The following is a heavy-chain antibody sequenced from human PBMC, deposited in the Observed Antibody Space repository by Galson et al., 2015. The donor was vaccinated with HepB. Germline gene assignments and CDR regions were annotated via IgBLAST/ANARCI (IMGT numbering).Heavy chain of an antibody. V-gene: IGHV3-30-3*01. CDR2: ISGDGSDK. D-gene: IGHD3-10*01. CDR1: GFTFSSTFSDYA. Sequence: LRLSCAASGFTFSSTFSDYAMHWVRLAPGKGLEWVAVISGDGSDKYSSDSVRGRFIISRDKSRNTMYLQMNSLRVEETGVYYCARARKYYYSSGTSPEDFKYGMDVWGRGTTVTVSS. J-gene: IGHJ6*02. CDR3: ARARKYYYSSGTSPEDFKYGMDV.